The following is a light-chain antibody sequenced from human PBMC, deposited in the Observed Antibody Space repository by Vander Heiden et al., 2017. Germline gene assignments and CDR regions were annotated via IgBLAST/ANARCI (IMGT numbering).Light chain of an antibody. J-gene: IGLJ2*01. CDR3: AAWDDSLNGRV. CDR1: SSNIGNNA. CDR2: YDD. V-gene: IGLV1-36*01. Sequence: QSVLTQPPSVSEAPRQRVTISCYGSSSNIGNNAVSWYQQLPGKAPKLLIYYDDLRPSGVSDRFSGSKSGTSASLAISGLQSEDEADYYCAAWDDSLNGRVFGGGTKLTVL.